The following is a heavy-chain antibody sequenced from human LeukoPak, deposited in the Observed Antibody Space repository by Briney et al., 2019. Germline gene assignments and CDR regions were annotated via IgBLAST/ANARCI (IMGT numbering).Heavy chain of an antibody. Sequence: SETLSLTCAVYGGSFSGYYWSWIRQPPGKGLEWIGEINHSGSTNYNPSLKSRVTISVDTSKNQFSLKQSSVTAADTAVYYCARGDRDFWSGYYYYYYGMDVWGQGTTVTVSS. CDR2: INHSGST. D-gene: IGHD3-3*01. J-gene: IGHJ6*02. CDR1: GGSFSGYY. V-gene: IGHV4-34*01. CDR3: ARGDRDFWSGYYYYYYGMDV.